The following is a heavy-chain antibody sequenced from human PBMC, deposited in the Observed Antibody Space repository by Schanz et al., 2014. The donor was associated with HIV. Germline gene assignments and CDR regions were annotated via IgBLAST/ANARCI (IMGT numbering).Heavy chain of an antibody. V-gene: IGHV3-21*02. Sequence: EVQLVESGGGLVKPGGSLRLSCAASGFSLSGYGMNWVRQAPGKGLEWVSSISDRSDYLHYADSVKGRFTISRDNAKNSLYLQMNSLRVEDTALFYCARRRADQKTFDYWGQGALVTVSS. CDR2: ISDRSDYL. D-gene: IGHD2-2*01. CDR3: ARRRADQKTFDY. J-gene: IGHJ4*02. CDR1: GFSLSGYG.